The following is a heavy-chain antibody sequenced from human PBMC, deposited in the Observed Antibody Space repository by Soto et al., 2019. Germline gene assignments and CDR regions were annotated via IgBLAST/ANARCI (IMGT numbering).Heavy chain of an antibody. CDR2: IHGDGDYS. D-gene: IGHD1-26*01. CDR1: GFMFSCCA. CDR3: AKTRGGGSYTNWSFAV. V-gene: IGHV3-23*01. Sequence: EVQLLDSGGGLVQPGGSLRLSCAASGFMFSCCARSWVRQAPGKGLEWDSTIHGDGDYSHYTDSVEGRFTISRDNSKNMLSLQMNRLRGDDTDVYYCAKTRGGGSYTNWSFAVWGRGTLVTVSS. J-gene: IGHJ2*01.